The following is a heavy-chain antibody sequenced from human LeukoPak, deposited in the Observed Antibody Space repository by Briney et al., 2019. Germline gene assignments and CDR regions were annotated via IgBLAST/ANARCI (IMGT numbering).Heavy chain of an antibody. V-gene: IGHV1-18*04. D-gene: IGHD5-18*01. CDR1: GYTFTSHG. CDR2: ISTYNVNT. CDR3: ARVGIQLWLRGLDY. Sequence: ASVKVSCKASGYTFTSHGITWVRQAPGQGLEWMGWISTYNVNTNYAQKLQGRVTMTTDTSTSTAYMELRSLRSDDTAVYYCARVGIQLWLRGLDYWGQGTLVTVSS. J-gene: IGHJ4*02.